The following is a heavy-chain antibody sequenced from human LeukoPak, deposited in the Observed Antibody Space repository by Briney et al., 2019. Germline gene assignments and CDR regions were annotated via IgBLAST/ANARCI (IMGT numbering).Heavy chain of an antibody. CDR3: ASGDSGGSCYNQLHY. J-gene: IGHJ4*02. V-gene: IGHV3-48*01. D-gene: IGHD2-15*01. CDR2: ISSSSSTI. CDR1: GFTFSTYS. Sequence: PGGSLRLSCAASGFTFSTYSMNWVRQAPGKGLEWVSYISSSSSTIYYADSVKGRFTISRDNSKNTLYLQVNSLRAEDTAVYYCASGDSGGSCYNQLHYWGRGTLVTVSS.